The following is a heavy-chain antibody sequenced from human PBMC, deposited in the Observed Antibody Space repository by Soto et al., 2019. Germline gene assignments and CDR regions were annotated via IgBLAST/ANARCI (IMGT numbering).Heavy chain of an antibody. V-gene: IGHV1-2*04. CDR3: ARGGDLYCSGGSCYSWFDP. Sequence: QVQLVQSGAEAKKPGASVKVSCKASGYTFTGYYMHWVRQAPGQGLEWMGWINPNSGGTNYAQKFQGWVTMTRDTSISTAYMELSRLRSDDTAVYYCARGGDLYCSGGSCYSWFDPWGQGTLVTVSS. CDR1: GYTFTGYY. CDR2: INPNSGGT. J-gene: IGHJ5*02. D-gene: IGHD2-15*01.